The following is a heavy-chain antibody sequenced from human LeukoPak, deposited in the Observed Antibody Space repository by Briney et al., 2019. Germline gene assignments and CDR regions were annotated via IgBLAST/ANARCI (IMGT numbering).Heavy chain of an antibody. V-gene: IGHV3-21*01. Sequence: GGSLRLSCAASGFTFSSYSMHWVRQAPGQGLEWVSSISSSSSYIYYADSVKGRFTISRDNSRSTLYLQLNSLRAEDTAVYYCARGLSRREYFDHWGQGTLVTV. CDR3: ARGLSRREYFDH. D-gene: IGHD2-2*01. CDR2: ISSSSSYI. CDR1: GFTFSSYS. J-gene: IGHJ1*01.